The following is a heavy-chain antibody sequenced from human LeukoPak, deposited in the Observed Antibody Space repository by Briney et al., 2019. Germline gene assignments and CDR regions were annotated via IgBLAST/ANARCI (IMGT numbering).Heavy chain of an antibody. CDR2: ITGAGDTT. CDR3: VRDRNYYEALQRSY. Sequence: GGSLRLSCAASGFTFSTFAMSWVRQDPGRGLEWVSSITGAGDTTFYPESVKGRFTISRDNSKNTLYPQMNSLRVEDTALYFCVRDRNYYEALQRSYWGQGTLVTVSS. J-gene: IGHJ4*02. V-gene: IGHV3-23*01. CDR1: GFTFSTFA. D-gene: IGHD3-3*01.